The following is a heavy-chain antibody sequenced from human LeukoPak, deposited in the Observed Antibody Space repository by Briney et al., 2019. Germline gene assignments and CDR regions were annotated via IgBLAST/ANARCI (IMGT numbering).Heavy chain of an antibody. Sequence: ASVKVSCKASGYTFTSYGISWVRQAPGQGLEWMGWINPNSGGTNYAQKFQGRVTMTRDTSVTTAYMELSRLRSDGTAVYYCARDSDWIPFDYWGQGTLVTVSS. CDR2: INPNSGGT. J-gene: IGHJ4*02. D-gene: IGHD1-1*01. CDR1: GYTFTSYG. CDR3: ARDSDWIPFDY. V-gene: IGHV1-2*02.